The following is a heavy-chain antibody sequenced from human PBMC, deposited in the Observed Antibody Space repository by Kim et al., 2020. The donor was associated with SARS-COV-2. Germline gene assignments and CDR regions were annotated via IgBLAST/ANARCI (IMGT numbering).Heavy chain of an antibody. CDR1: GYSFTNYW. Sequence: GESLKISCKGSGYSFTNYWVTWVRQIPGKGLEWMGTIDPSDSYTNYGPSFQGHVTISADKSISTAYLQWSSLKASDTAIYYCARHGTYDDILSDYYRSDFFDVWGQGTLVTVSS. CDR3: ARHGTYDDILSDYYRSDFFDV. CDR2: IDPSDSYT. V-gene: IGHV5-10-1*01. J-gene: IGHJ4*02. D-gene: IGHD3-9*01.